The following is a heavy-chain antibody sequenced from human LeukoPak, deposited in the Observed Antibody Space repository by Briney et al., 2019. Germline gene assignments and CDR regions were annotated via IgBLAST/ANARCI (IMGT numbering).Heavy chain of an antibody. CDR2: NYYSGST. D-gene: IGHD6-6*01. CDR1: GGSITSSSYY. CDR3: ARVREYSSSWSSSRTTIEFDY. J-gene: IGHJ4*02. Sequence: TSETLSLTCTVSGGSITSSSYYWGWIRQPPGKGLEWIGSNYYSGSTYYNPSLKSRVTISVDTSKNQFSLKLSSVTAADTAVYYCARVREYSSSWSSSRTTIEFDYWGQGTLVTVSS. V-gene: IGHV4-39*07.